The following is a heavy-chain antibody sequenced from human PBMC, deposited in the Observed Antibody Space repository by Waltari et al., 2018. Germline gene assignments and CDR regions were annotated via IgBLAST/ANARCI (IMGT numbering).Heavy chain of an antibody. CDR2: TYHSGIA. D-gene: IGHD2-21*02. CDR3: ARLSPYTSSGDFFDP. Sequence: QVQLQESGPRLVKPSETLSLTCSVSGFPIGSEYYWAWVRQSPGEGLVWIGSTYHSGIADYNPSLKGRVTISVDTSKNQFSLKLTSVTVADSGVYYCARLSPYTSSGDFFDPWGQGALVTVSS. V-gene: IGHV4-38-2*01. CDR1: GFPIGSEYY. J-gene: IGHJ5*02.